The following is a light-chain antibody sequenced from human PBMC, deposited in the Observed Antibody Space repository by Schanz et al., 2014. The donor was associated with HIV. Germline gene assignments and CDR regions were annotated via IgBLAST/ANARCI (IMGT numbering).Light chain of an antibody. CDR1: SSDVGGHNY. Sequence: QSVLTQPPSASGSPGQSVTISCTGTSSDVGGHNYVSWYQHHPGKAPKLMIYEVSERPSGVSNRFSGSKSGNTASLTISGLQAEDEADYYCASWDDSLIGHIFGGGTKLTVL. J-gene: IGLJ2*01. CDR3: ASWDDSLIGHI. CDR2: EVS. V-gene: IGLV2-8*01.